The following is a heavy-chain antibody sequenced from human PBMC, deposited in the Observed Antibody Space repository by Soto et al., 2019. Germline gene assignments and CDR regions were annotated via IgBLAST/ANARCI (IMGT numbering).Heavy chain of an antibody. CDR1: GGTFSSYA. J-gene: IGHJ4*02. D-gene: IGHD2-2*01. CDR2: IIPIFGTA. Sequence: ASVKVSCTASGGTFSSYAISWVRQAPGQGLEWMGGIIPIFGTANYAQKFQGRVTITADESTSTAYMELSSLRSEDTAVYYCASEGSTTQPEGYFDYWGQGTLVTVSS. V-gene: IGHV1-69*13. CDR3: ASEGSTTQPEGYFDY.